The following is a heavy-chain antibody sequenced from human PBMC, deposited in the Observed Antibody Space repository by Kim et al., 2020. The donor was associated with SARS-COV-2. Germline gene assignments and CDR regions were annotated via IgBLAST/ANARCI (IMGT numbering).Heavy chain of an antibody. D-gene: IGHD3-10*01. V-gene: IGHV5-51*01. CDR3: AKFAVGELFHAWFDP. CDR2: IYPGDSDT. CDR1: GYSFTSYW. J-gene: IGHJ5*02. Sequence: GESLKISCKGSGYSFTSYWIGWVRQMPGKGLEWMGIIYPGDSDTRYSPSFQGQVTISADKSISTAYLQWSSLKASDTAMYYCAKFAVGELFHAWFDPWGQGTLVTVSS.